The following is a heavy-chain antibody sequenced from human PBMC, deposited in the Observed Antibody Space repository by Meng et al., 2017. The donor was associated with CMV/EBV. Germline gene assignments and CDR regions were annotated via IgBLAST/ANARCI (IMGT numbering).Heavy chain of an antibody. V-gene: IGHV1-2*02. CDR2: INPNSGGT. D-gene: IGHD6-25*01. CDR3: ARDPPQREQPLLRY. Sequence: HLGRYGAKVKKPGASVQVSCKSSGNTYTGYYMHWVRQAPGQGLEWMGWINPNSGGTNYAQKFQGRVTMTRDTSISTAYMELSRLRSDDTAVYYCARDPPQREQPLLRYWGQGTLVTVSS. CDR1: GNTYTGYY. J-gene: IGHJ4*02.